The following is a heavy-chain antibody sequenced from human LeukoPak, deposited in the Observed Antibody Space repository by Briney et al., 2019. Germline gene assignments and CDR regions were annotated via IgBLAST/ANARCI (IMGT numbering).Heavy chain of an antibody. CDR3: AKDRSYYDSSGYIYYFDY. J-gene: IGHJ4*02. V-gene: IGHV3-23*01. CDR2: ISGSGVST. D-gene: IGHD3-22*01. Sequence: GGSLRLSCAASGFTFSSYAISWVRQAPGKGLEWVSGISGSGVSTYYADSVKGRFTIFRDNSKNTLYLQMNSLRAEDTAVYYCAKDRSYYDSSGYIYYFDYWGQGTLVTVSS. CDR1: GFTFSSYA.